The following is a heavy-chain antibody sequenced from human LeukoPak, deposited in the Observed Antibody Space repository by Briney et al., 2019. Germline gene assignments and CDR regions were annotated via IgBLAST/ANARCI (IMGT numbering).Heavy chain of an antibody. J-gene: IGHJ4*02. CDR3: AREVGGYSSSSTSD. V-gene: IGHV3-7*01. Sequence: PGGSLRLSCAASGFTFSSYWMSWVRQAPGKGLEWVANIKQDGSEKYYVDSVKGRFTISRDNAKNSLYLQMNSLRAEDTAVYYCAREVGGYSSSSTSDWGQGTLVTVSS. CDR1: GFTFSSYW. CDR2: IKQDGSEK. D-gene: IGHD6-6*01.